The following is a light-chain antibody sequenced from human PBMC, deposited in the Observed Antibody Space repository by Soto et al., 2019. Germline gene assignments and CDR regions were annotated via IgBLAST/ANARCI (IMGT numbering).Light chain of an antibody. Sequence: EIVLTQSPGTLSLSPGERATLSCRASQSVSSSYLAWYQQKPGQAPRLLIYGASNRATGIPDRFSGSGSRTDFTLIISRQEPEGLAVYYCQQYGTSFTFGPGTKVDIK. CDR3: QQYGTSFT. CDR2: GAS. CDR1: QSVSSSY. V-gene: IGKV3-20*01. J-gene: IGKJ3*01.